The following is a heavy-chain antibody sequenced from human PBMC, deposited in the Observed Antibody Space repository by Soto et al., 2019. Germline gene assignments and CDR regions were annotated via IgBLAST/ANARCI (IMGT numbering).Heavy chain of an antibody. CDR3: SKSNGDTWERYFFDF. J-gene: IGHJ4*02. D-gene: IGHD1-26*01. Sequence: EVQLLESGGGLVQPGGSLRLSCAASGFTFSSFSLSWVRQAPGKGLEWVSGISGLGGSIYYADSVKGRFTISRDNSKNTLYLQMNSQRAEDTAVYYCSKSNGDTWERYFFDFWGQGTLVTVSS. V-gene: IGHV3-23*01. CDR2: ISGLGGSI. CDR1: GFTFSSFS.